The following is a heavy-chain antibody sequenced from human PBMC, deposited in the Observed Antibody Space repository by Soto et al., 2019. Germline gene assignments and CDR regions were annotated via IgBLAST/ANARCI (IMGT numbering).Heavy chain of an antibody. CDR2: VGQSGYI. CDR1: NGSISSSNW. V-gene: IGHV4-4*02. Sequence: QVQLQESGPGLVKPSGTLSLTCTVSNGSISSSNWWSWVRQSPGKGLVWIGEVGQSGYISSIPSLKSRLTILLDKSTNRFSLRLTSVTAADTAVYYCARNRDDGYDFDSWGQGTLVTVSS. CDR3: ARNRDDGYDFDS. J-gene: IGHJ4*02. D-gene: IGHD5-12*01.